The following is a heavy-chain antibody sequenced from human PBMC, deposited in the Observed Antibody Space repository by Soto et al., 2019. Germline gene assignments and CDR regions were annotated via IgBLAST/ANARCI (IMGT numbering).Heavy chain of an antibody. CDR1: GYTFTSYG. Sequence: ASVKVSCKASGYTFTSYGISCVRQAPGQVLEWMGWISAYNGNTNYAQKLQGRVTMTTDTSTSTAYMELRSLRSDDTAVYYCARESSGWYGDYYYGMDVWGQGTTVTVSS. V-gene: IGHV1-18*04. CDR2: ISAYNGNT. J-gene: IGHJ6*02. CDR3: ARESSGWYGDYYYGMDV. D-gene: IGHD6-19*01.